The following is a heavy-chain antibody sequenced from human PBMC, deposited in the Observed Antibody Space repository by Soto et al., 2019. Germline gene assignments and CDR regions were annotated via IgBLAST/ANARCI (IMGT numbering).Heavy chain of an antibody. CDR3: AKDFARGPMGMSLDP. CDR1: GFNFSDFG. J-gene: IGHJ5*02. D-gene: IGHD1-26*01. Sequence: QVQLVESGGGVVHPGRSLRLSCTATGFNFSDFGMHWVRQAPGKGLEWLALISSDGSNKFYADSVRGRFTVSRDRSDNPLRLHKSAVRNDDPAMCYCAKDFARGPMGMSLDPWCQGKLVIVSS. CDR2: ISSDGSNK. V-gene: IGHV3-30*18.